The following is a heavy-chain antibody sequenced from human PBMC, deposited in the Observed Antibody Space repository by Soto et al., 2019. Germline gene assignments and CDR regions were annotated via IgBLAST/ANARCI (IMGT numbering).Heavy chain of an antibody. CDR1: GYTFTSYG. Sequence: QVQLVQSGAEVKKPGASVKVSCKASGYTFTSYGISWVRQAPGQGLEWMGWISAYNGNTNYAQKLQGRVTMTTDTSTSTADMELRSLRSDDTAVYYCARDRDYYGSGSTAGDWGQGTLVTVSS. CDR3: ARDRDYYGSGSTAGD. D-gene: IGHD3-10*01. V-gene: IGHV1-18*01. J-gene: IGHJ4*02. CDR2: ISAYNGNT.